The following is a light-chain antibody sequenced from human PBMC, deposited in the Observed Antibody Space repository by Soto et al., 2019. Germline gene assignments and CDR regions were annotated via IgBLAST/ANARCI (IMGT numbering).Light chain of an antibody. Sequence: QSVLTQPASVSGSPGQSITISCAGTGGDVCGYNYVSWYQQHPGKAPKLMIYEVIRRPSGISNRFSGSKSGNTASLTISTLQAEDEAEYYCSSYTTSSTVVFGGGTKLTVL. J-gene: IGLJ3*02. CDR1: GGDVCGYNY. CDR2: EVI. CDR3: SSYTTSSTVV. V-gene: IGLV2-14*01.